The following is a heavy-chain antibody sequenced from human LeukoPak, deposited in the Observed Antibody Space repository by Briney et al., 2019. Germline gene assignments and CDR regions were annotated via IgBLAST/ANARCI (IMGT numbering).Heavy chain of an antibody. J-gene: IGHJ4*02. V-gene: IGHV3-20*04. Sequence: GGSLRLSCAASGFTFDDYGLSWVRQAPGKGLEWVSGINWNGGSTGYADSVKGRFTISRDNSKNTLYLQMGSLRAEDMAVYYCARIKRGYYYDSSGYYYDYWGQGTLVTVSS. D-gene: IGHD3-22*01. CDR2: INWNGGST. CDR3: ARIKRGYYYDSSGYYYDY. CDR1: GFTFDDYG.